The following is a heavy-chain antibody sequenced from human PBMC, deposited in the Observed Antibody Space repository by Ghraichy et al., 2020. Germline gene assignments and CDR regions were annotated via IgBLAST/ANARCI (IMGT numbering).Heavy chain of an antibody. CDR1: GGSVSSGNYY. V-gene: IGHV4-61*01. D-gene: IGHD2/OR15-2a*01. J-gene: IGHJ3*02. CDR3: ARVVLIYALSAKGAFDI. CDR2: VYYSGST. Sequence: SETLSLTCTVSGGSVSSGNYYWSWIRQPPGKGLEWIAYVYYSGSTNYNPSLKSRVTTSLDTSKNQFSLDLSSVTAADTAVYYCARVVLIYALSAKGAFDIWGQGTMVTVFS.